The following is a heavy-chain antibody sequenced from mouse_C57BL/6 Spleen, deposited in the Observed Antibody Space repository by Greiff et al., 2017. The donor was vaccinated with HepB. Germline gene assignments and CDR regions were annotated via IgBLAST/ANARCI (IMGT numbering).Heavy chain of an antibody. CDR3: ARGDDYPWFAY. J-gene: IGHJ3*01. D-gene: IGHD2-4*01. CDR1: GYTFTSYW. V-gene: IGHV1-52*01. Sequence: QVQLQQPGAELVRPGSSVKLSCKASGYTFTSYWMHWVKQRPIQGLEWIGNIDPSDSETHYNQKFKDKATLTVDKSSSTAYMQLSSLTSEDSAVYWCARGDDYPWFAYWGQGTLVTVSA. CDR2: IDPSDSET.